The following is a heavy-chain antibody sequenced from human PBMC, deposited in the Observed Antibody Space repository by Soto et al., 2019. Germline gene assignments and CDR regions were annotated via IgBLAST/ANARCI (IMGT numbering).Heavy chain of an antibody. CDR2: ISAYNGNT. V-gene: IGHV1-18*01. D-gene: IGHD5-12*01. CDR3: ASDSGYESYY. CDR1: GYTFTSYG. Sequence: QVQLVQSGAEVKKPGASVKVSCKASGYTFTSYGISWVRQAPGQGLEWMGWISAYNGNTNYAQKLRGRVSMTTDTSTVTAYMAVRSVRSDDTAVYYCASDSGYESYYWGQGTLVTVSS. J-gene: IGHJ4*02.